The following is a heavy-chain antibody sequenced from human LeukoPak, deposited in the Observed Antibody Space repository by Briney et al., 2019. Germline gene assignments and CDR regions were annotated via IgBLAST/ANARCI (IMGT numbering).Heavy chain of an antibody. Sequence: PSETLSLTCTVSGGSMSPYFWSWVRQPPGKGLEWIGYVYTNDGSTKYNPSLKSRVTMSVDTSKNQISLKLSSVTAADTAIYYCARRQTYFDYWGQRTLVTVSS. CDR1: GGSMSPYF. J-gene: IGHJ4*02. CDR2: VYTNDGST. CDR3: ARRQTYFDY. V-gene: IGHV4-4*09.